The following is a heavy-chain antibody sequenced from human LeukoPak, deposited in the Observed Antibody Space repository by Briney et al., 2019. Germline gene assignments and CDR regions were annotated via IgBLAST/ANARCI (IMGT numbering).Heavy chain of an antibody. CDR3: ARSGVPAGYCSSTSCYNWFDP. V-gene: IGHV1-8*03. D-gene: IGHD2-2*01. CDR2: MNPNSGNT. CDR1: RYTFTSYD. J-gene: IGHJ5*02. Sequence: ASVKVSCKASRYTFTSYDINWVRQATGQGLEWMGWMNPNSGNTGYAQKFQGRVTITRNTSISTAYMELSSLRSEDTAVYYCARSGVPAGYCSSTSCYNWFDPWGQGTLVTVSS.